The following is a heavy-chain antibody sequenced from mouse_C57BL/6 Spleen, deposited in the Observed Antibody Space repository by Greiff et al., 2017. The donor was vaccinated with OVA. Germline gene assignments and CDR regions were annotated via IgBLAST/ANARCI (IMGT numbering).Heavy chain of an antibody. J-gene: IGHJ4*01. CDR2: IYPGDGDT. V-gene: IGHV1-80*01. CDR1: GYAFSSYW. Sequence: VQRVESGAELVKPGASVKISCKASGYAFSSYWMNWVKQRPGKGLEWIGQIYPGDGDTNYNGKFKGKATLTADKSSSTAYMQLSSLTSEDSAVYFCARRGVVGAMDYWGQGTSVTVSS. CDR3: ARRGVVGAMDY. D-gene: IGHD1-1*01.